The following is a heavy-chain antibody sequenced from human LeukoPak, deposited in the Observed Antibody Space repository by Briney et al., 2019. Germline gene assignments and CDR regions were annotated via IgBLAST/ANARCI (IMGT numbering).Heavy chain of an antibody. J-gene: IGHJ4*02. D-gene: IGHD3-10*01. CDR3: ATDRDYYGSGSPLDY. CDR2: FDPEDGET. V-gene: IGHV1-24*01. CDR1: GYTFTSYG. Sequence: ASVKVSCKASGYTFTSYGISWVRQAPGKGLEWMGGFDPEDGETIYAQKFQGRVTMTEDTSTDTAYMELSSLRSEDTAVYYCATDRDYYGSGSPLDYWGQGTLVTVSS.